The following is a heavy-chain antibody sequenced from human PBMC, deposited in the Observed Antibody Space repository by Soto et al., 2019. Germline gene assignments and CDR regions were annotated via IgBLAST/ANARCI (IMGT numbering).Heavy chain of an antibody. CDR3: TTDYWSGYYNYYYYGMDV. V-gene: IGHV3-15*07. D-gene: IGHD3-3*01. J-gene: IGHJ6*02. CDR1: GFTFSNAW. Sequence: GGSLRLSCAASGFTFSNAWMNWVRQAPGKGLEWVGRIKSKTDGGTTDYAAPVKGRFTISRDDSKNTLYLQMNSLKTEDTAVYYCTTDYWSGYYNYYYYGMDVWGQGTTVTVSS. CDR2: IKSKTDGGTT.